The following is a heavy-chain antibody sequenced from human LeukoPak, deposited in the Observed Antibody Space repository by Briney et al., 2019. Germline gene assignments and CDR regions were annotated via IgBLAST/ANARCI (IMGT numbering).Heavy chain of an antibody. D-gene: IGHD6-13*01. J-gene: IGHJ4*02. V-gene: IGHV5-51*01. CDR3: ARHGLKDSSSCSY. CDR2: IYPGDSDT. Sequence: ASVKVSCKGSGYSFTSYWIGWVRQMPGKGLEWMGIIYPGDSDTRYSPSFQGQVTISADKSISTAYLQWSSLKASDTAMYYCARHGLKDSSSCSYWGQGTLVTVSS. CDR1: GYSFTSYW.